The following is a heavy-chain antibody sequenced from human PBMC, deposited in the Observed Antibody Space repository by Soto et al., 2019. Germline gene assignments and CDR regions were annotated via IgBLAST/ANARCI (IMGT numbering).Heavy chain of an antibody. CDR3: ARHVPRPHLWSRHSAPTFDY. CDR1: GYSFTSYW. D-gene: IGHD3-3*01. Sequence: GEALKSSCKGSGYSFTSYWIGWVRQMPGKGLEWMGIIYPGDSDTRYSPSFQGQVTISADKSISTAYLQWSSLKASATAMYYCARHVPRPHLWSRHSAPTFDYPGQGPLVT. J-gene: IGHJ4*02. V-gene: IGHV5-51*01. CDR2: IYPGDSDT.